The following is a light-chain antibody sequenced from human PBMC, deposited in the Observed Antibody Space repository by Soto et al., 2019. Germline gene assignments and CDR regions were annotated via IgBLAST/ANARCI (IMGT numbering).Light chain of an antibody. CDR3: HQYGASPRT. CDR1: QSVSSNY. V-gene: IGKV3-20*01. Sequence: EIVLTQSPATLSLSPGERATLSFSASQSVSSNYLAWYHQKPGQAPRLLIYGASSRATGIPDRFSASGSGTDFTLTISRLEPEDFAVYFCHQYGASPRTFGQGTKVDIK. J-gene: IGKJ1*01. CDR2: GAS.